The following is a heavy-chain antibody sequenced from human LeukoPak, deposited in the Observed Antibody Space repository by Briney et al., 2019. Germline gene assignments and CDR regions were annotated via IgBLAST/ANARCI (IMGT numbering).Heavy chain of an antibody. CDR2: ISYTGSNK. D-gene: IGHD3-10*02. CDR1: GFTFSSYE. V-gene: IGHV3-48*03. CDR3: ARVFVGENFDY. J-gene: IGHJ4*02. Sequence: GGSLRLSCAASGFTFSSYEMNWVRQAPGKGLEWLSHISYTGSNKYYADSVKGRFTISRDNAKNSLYLQMNSLRVEDTAVYFCARVFVGENFDYWGQGTLVTVSS.